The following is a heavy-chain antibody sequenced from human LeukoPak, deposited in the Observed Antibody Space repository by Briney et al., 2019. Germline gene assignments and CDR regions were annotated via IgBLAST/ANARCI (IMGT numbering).Heavy chain of an antibody. CDR3: ARTYPGIALAGTFDY. CDR2: IEQDGTDE. J-gene: IGHJ4*02. V-gene: IGHV3-7*01. D-gene: IGHD6-19*01. Sequence: GGSLRLSCSASGFTFSSYWMGWVRQAPGKGLQWVANIEQDGTDEYYVDFVKGRFTISRDNAKNSLYLQMDSLRADDTAVYFCARTYPGIALAGTFDYWGQGTLVTVSS. CDR1: GFTFSSYW.